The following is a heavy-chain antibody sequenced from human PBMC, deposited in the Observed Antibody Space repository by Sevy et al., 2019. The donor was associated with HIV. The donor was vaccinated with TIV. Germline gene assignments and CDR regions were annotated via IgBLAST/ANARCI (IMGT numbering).Heavy chain of an antibody. CDR1: GFTSGGFW. D-gene: IGHD6-19*01. CDR2: INQDGTMI. CDR3: ARAIGVAVSR. Sequence: GGSLRLSCAGSGFTSGGFWMHWVRQAPGKGLEWVANINQDGTMIFYVDSVKGRFSISRDNSKNSVYLQMNSLRVADTAVYYCARAIGVAVSRWGRGTQVTVSS. J-gene: IGHJ4*02. V-gene: IGHV3-7*01.